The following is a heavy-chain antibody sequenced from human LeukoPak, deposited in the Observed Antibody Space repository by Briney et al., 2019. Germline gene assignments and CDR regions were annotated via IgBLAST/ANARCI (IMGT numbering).Heavy chain of an antibody. J-gene: IGHJ4*02. D-gene: IGHD3-3*01. CDR1: GGSISSGDYY. CDR3: ARVSGVPYYFDY. V-gene: IGHV4-30-4*01. Sequence: PSQTLSLTCTVSGGSISSGDYYWSWIRQPPGKGLEWIGYIYYSGSTYYNPSLKSRVTISVDTSKNQFSLKLSSVTAADTAVYYCARVSGVPYYFDYWGQGTLVTVSS. CDR2: IYYSGST.